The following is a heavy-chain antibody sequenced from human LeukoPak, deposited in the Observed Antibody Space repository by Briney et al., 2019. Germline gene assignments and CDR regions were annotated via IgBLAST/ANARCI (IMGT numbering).Heavy chain of an antibody. D-gene: IGHD6-19*01. V-gene: IGHV3-30*03. CDR1: GFTFSSYS. CDR3: AMIAVAGTGLDYYYYGMDV. J-gene: IGHJ6*02. Sequence: GGSLRLSCAASGFTFSSYSMNWVRQAPGQGLEWVAAISYDGRNKYHADSVKGRITISRDNSKNTLYLQINSLRAEDTAVYYCAMIAVAGTGLDYYYYGMDVWGQGTMVTVSS. CDR2: ISYDGRNK.